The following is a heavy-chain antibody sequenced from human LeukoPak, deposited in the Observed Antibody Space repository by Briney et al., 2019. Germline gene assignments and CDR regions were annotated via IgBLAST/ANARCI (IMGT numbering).Heavy chain of an antibody. V-gene: IGHV3-30-3*01. D-gene: IGHD6-19*01. Sequence: PGGSLRLSCAASGFTFSSYAMHWVRQAPGKGLEWVAVLSYDGSNKYYADSVKGRFTISRDNSKNTLYLQMNSLRAEDTAVYYCASPIAVAGKRTLYYFDYWGQGTLVTVSS. CDR3: ASPIAVAGKRTLYYFDY. J-gene: IGHJ4*02. CDR2: LSYDGSNK. CDR1: GFTFSSYA.